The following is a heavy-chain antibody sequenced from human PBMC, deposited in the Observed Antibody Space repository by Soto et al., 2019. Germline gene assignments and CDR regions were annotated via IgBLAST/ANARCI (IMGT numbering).Heavy chain of an antibody. CDR2: IYPGDSDT. CDR1: GYSFTSYW. D-gene: IGHD6-13*01. J-gene: IGHJ4*02. CDR3: ASSSSWDQSTFDY. Sequence: GESLKISCKGSGYSFTSYWIGWVRQMPGKGLEWMGIIYPGDSDTRCSPSFQGQVTISADKSISTAYLQWSSLKASDTAMYYCASSSSWDQSTFDYWGQGTLVTLSS. V-gene: IGHV5-51*01.